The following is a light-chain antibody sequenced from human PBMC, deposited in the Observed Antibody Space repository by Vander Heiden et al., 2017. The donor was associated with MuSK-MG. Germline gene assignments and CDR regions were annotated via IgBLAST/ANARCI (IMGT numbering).Light chain of an antibody. CDR1: KLGDKY. Sequence: SYELTPPPSVSVSPGQTASITCSGDKLGDKYACWYQQKPGQSPVLVIYKDSKRPSGIPERFSGSNSGNTATLTISGTQARDEADYYCQAWDSSIVVFGGGTKLTVL. V-gene: IGLV3-1*01. J-gene: IGLJ2*01. CDR3: QAWDSSIVV. CDR2: KDS.